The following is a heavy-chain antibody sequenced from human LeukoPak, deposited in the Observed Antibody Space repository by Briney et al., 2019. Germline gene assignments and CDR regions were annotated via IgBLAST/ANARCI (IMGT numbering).Heavy chain of an antibody. J-gene: IGHJ4*02. CDR3: AKVVDGYNSPFDY. V-gene: IGHV3-23*01. CDR1: GFTFSNYA. Sequence: GGSLRLSXAASGFTFSNYAIDWVRQAPGKGLEWVSSISGSGGSSHYADSVKGRFTISRDNSKNTVYLEMNSLRAEDTAVYYCAKVVDGYNSPFDYWGRGTLVTVSS. D-gene: IGHD5-24*01. CDR2: ISGSGGSS.